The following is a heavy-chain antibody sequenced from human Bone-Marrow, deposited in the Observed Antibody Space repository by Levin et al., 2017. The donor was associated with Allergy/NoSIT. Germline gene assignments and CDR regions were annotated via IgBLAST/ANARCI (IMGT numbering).Heavy chain of an antibody. CDR1: GFIFSTYT. D-gene: IGHD3-22*01. CDR3: AKGRHDDTGYHYSFDF. Sequence: GGSLRLSCAASGFIFSTYTMSWVRQAPGKGLEWVSGISGSGGSTYYADSVKGRFTISRDNSKNTVNLQMSSLRAEDTAVYFCAKGRHDDTGYHYSFDFWGQGTLVTVSS. V-gene: IGHV3-23*01. J-gene: IGHJ4*02. CDR2: ISGSGGST.